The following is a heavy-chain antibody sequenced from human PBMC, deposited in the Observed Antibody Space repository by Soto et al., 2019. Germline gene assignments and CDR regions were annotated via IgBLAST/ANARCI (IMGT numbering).Heavy chain of an antibody. D-gene: IGHD6-13*01. V-gene: IGHV4-59*01. CDR2: IYYSGST. Sequence: SETLSLTCTVSGGSISSYYWSWIRQPPGKGLEWIGYIYYSGSTNYNPSLKSRVTISVDTSKNQFSLKLSSVTAADTAVYYCARNTLVTPHNFDYWGQGNLVTVSS. CDR3: ARNTLVTPHNFDY. CDR1: GGSISSYY. J-gene: IGHJ4*02.